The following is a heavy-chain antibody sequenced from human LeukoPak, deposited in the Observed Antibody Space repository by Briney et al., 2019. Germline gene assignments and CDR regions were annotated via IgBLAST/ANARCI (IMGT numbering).Heavy chain of an antibody. V-gene: IGHV3-7*01. CDR1: GFTFRTYW. CDR2: MKQDGTEE. D-gene: IGHD3-3*01. CDR3: ARLEWFFDF. J-gene: IGHJ4*02. Sequence: GGSLRLSCAASGFTFRTYWMSWVREAPGKGLEWVASMKQDGTEEYYVDSVKGRFTIFRDNAKNSLYLQMNSLRAVDTAVYYCARLEWFFDFWGQATLVTVSS.